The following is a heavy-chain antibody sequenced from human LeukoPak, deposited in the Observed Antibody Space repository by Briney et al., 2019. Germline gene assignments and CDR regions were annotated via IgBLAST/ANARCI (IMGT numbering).Heavy chain of an antibody. CDR1: GFTLSIYA. CDR3: AKDRPNYYGTDGHYYRRNGDC. CDR2: ITSRGEGM. D-gene: IGHD3-22*01. V-gene: IGHV3-23*01. Sequence: GGSLRLSCAASGFTLSIYAMSWVRQAPGKGLEWVSSITSRGEGMYYADSVKGRFTISRDNSENTLYLQMNSLRAEDTALYYCAKDRPNYYGTDGHYYRRNGDCWGQGTLVTVSS. J-gene: IGHJ4*02.